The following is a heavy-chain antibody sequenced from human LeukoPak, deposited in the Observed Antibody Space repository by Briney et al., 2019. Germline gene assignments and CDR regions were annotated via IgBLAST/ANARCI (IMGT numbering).Heavy chain of an antibody. CDR2: ISGSGDYT. V-gene: IGHV3-23*01. CDR1: GFTFSSFA. Sequence: GGSLRLSCAASGFTFSSFAMTWVRQAPGKGPEWVSAISGSGDYTYYADSVKGRFTISRDNSKNTLYLQMNSLRVEDTAVYYCAKVIIAVHGYNLGPIDYWGQGTLVTVSS. CDR3: AKVIIAVHGYNLGPIDY. D-gene: IGHD5-24*01. J-gene: IGHJ4*02.